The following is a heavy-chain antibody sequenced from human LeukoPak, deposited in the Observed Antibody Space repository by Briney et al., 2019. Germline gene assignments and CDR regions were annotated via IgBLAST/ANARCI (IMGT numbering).Heavy chain of an antibody. D-gene: IGHD5-24*01. CDR2: IGASGKTT. CDR1: GFTFRTFN. J-gene: IGHJ6*02. Sequence: GGPLRLSCTASGFTFRTFNMNWVRQAPGKGLEWISYIGASGKTTYYADSVKGRFTISRDNAKNSLFLQMSSLRAEDTAVYYCARAPGGEMANNYGLDVWGQGTTVAVSS. V-gene: IGHV3-48*04. CDR3: ARAPGGEMANNYGLDV.